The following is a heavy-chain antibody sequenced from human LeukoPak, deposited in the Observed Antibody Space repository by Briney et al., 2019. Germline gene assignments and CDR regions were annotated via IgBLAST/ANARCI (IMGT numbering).Heavy chain of an antibody. J-gene: IGHJ6*04. CDR3: AELGITIIGGV. CDR2: ISSSGSTI. D-gene: IGHD3-10*02. V-gene: IGHV3-48*04. Sequence: GGSLRLSCAASGFTFSSYSMNWVRQAPGKGLEWVSYISSSGSTIYYADSVKGRFTISRDNAKNSLYLQMNSLRAEDTAVYYCAELGITIIGGVWGKGTTVTISS. CDR1: GFTFSSYS.